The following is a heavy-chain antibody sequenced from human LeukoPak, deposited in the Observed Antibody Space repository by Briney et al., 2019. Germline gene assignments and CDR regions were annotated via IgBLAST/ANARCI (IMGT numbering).Heavy chain of an antibody. J-gene: IGHJ4*02. Sequence: PGGSLRLSCAASGFTFSDHYMSWIRQAPGKGLEWVSAISGSGGSTYYADSVKGRFTISRDNSKNTLYLQMNSLRAEDTAVYYCAKAYVVVSSGWKLVPNFDYWGQGTLVTVSS. CDR1: GFTFSDHY. CDR3: AKAYVVVSSGWKLVPNFDY. CDR2: ISGSGGST. D-gene: IGHD6-19*01. V-gene: IGHV3-23*01.